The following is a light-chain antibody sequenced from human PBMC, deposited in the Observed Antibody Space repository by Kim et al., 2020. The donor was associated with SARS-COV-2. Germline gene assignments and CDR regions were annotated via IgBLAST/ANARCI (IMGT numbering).Light chain of an antibody. CDR3: QQYYNYPPT. V-gene: IGKV1-8*01. Sequence: AIRITQSPSSLSASTGDRVTITCRASQGISSYLAWYQQKPGKAPKLLIYAASTLQSGVPSRFSGSGSGTDFTLTISSLQSEDFATYYCQQYYNYPPTFGQGTQVDIK. CDR2: AAS. J-gene: IGKJ5*01. CDR1: QGISSY.